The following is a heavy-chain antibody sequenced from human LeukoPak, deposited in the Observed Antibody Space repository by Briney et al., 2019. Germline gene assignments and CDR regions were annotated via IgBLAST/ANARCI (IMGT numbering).Heavy chain of an antibody. CDR1: GFTFSDYN. D-gene: IGHD6-13*01. V-gene: IGHV3-30-3*01. CDR2: MSPDGNKK. Sequence: GGSLRLSCAASGFTFSDYNMHWVRQAPGKGLDWVALMSPDGNKKYYADSVKGRFTISRDNSRNTVDLQLNSLRAEDTAVYYCARDLGITADGNYFDYWGQGTLVTVSS. J-gene: IGHJ4*02. CDR3: ARDLGITADGNYFDY.